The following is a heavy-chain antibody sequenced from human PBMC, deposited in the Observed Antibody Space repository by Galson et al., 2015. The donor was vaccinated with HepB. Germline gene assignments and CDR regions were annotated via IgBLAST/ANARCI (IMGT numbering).Heavy chain of an antibody. V-gene: IGHV3-11*01. CDR2: ISGSGDTI. Sequence: SLRLSCAPSGFIFSDYYMSWIRQAPGKGLEWVSYISGSGDTIYYAGSVKGRFTISRDNAKKSLYLQMNSLRVDDTAIYYCARPGYGDYVVAHWGQGTMVTVAS. D-gene: IGHD4-17*01. CDR1: GFIFSDYY. J-gene: IGHJ4*02. CDR3: ARPGYGDYVVAH.